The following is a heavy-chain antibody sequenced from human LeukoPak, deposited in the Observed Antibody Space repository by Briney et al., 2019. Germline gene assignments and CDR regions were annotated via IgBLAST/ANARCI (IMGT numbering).Heavy chain of an antibody. CDR3: ARDPSP. J-gene: IGHJ5*02. CDR1: GFTFSSYW. V-gene: IGHV3-7*01. CDR2: INHNGNVN. Sequence: SGGSLRLSCAASGFTFSSYWMNWARQAPGKGLEWVASINHNGNVNYYVDSVKGRFTISRDNSKNTLYLQMNSLRAEDTAVYYCARDPSPWGQGTLVTVSS.